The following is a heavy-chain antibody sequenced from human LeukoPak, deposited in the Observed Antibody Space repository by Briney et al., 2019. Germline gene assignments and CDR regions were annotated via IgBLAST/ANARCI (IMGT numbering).Heavy chain of an antibody. Sequence: GGSLRLSCAASGFTFSSYAVSWVRQAPGKGLEWVSAISGSGGSTYYADSVKGRFTISRDNSKNTLYLQMNSLRAEDTAVCYCDGSQLQLERHGGAFDIWGQGTMVTVSS. CDR2: ISGSGGST. CDR1: GFTFSSYA. D-gene: IGHD1-1*01. CDR3: DGSQLQLERHGGAFDI. J-gene: IGHJ3*02. V-gene: IGHV3-23*01.